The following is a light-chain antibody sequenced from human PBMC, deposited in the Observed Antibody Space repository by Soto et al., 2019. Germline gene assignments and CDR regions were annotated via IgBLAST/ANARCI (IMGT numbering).Light chain of an antibody. J-gene: IGKJ4*01. V-gene: IGKV3-20*01. CDR1: QRVSSSH. CDR3: QQYNSSPGLT. CDR2: TAF. Sequence: IVLTQSPGTLSLSPGERATLSCRARQRVSSSHLAWYQQKPGQAPRLLIHTAFSRATGIPDRFSGSWSGTDFILTISRLEPEDSAVYYCQQYNSSPGLTFGGGTRVEI.